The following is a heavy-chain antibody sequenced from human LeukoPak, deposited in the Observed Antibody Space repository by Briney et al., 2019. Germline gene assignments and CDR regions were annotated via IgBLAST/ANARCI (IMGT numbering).Heavy chain of an antibody. Sequence: SETLSLTCAVSGGSISSNNWWSWVRQPPGKGLEWIGEIYHSGTTNYNPSLKSRVTISVDKSKNQFSLRLSSVTAADTAVYYRARGEPGYSTSWYYWGQGTLVTVSS. V-gene: IGHV4-4*02. J-gene: IGHJ4*02. CDR2: IYHSGTT. CDR1: GGSISSNNW. D-gene: IGHD6-13*01. CDR3: ARGEPGYSTSWYY.